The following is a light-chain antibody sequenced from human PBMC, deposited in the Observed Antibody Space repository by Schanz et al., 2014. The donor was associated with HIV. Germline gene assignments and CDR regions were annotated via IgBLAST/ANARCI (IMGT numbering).Light chain of an antibody. CDR1: QSVGGNQ. CDR2: ANS. Sequence: EIVLTQSPGTLSLSPGERATLSCRASQSVGGNQIAWDQHRLGQAPRLLFYANSFRATGVPDRFSGTGSGKDFTLSISGLAPDDFEGYDLHHYGDSRGTFGGATEV. CDR3: HHYGDSRGT. J-gene: IGKJ4*02. V-gene: IGKV3-20*01.